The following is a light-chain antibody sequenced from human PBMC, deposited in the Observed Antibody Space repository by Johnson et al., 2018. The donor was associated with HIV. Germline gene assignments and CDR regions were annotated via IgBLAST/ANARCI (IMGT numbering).Light chain of an antibody. CDR1: SSNVGNNY. J-gene: IGLJ1*01. Sequence: QAVLTQPPSVSAAPGQKVTISCSGSSSNVGNNYVSWFQQLPGTAPKLLIYDNNERPSGIPDRFSGSKSGTSATLGITGLQTGDEADYYCGTWDSRLTVYVFGPGTKVTVL. V-gene: IGLV1-51*01. CDR3: GTWDSRLTVYV. CDR2: DNN.